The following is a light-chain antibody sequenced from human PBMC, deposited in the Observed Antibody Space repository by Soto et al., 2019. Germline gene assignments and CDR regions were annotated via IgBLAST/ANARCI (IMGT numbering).Light chain of an antibody. J-gene: IGKJ1*01. CDR2: AAS. CDR1: QGIRNE. Sequence: AIQMTQSPSSLSASVGDRVTITCRASQGIRNELSWFQQRPGNAPTLLISAASRLQSGVPSRFSGRGSGTDFTLTVSSLQPEDFASYYCLQDHDDSWTFGQGTKVDIK. V-gene: IGKV1-6*01. CDR3: LQDHDDSWT.